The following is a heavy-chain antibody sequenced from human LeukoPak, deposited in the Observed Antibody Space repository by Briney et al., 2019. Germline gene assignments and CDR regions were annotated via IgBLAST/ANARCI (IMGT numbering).Heavy chain of an antibody. Sequence: VASVKVSCKASGGTFSSYAISWVRQAPGQGLEWMGRIIPIFGTANYAQEFQGRVTITTDESTSTAYMELSSLRSEDTAVYYCARDLYCGGDCYSWFDYWGQGTLVTVSS. CDR1: GGTFSSYA. CDR2: IIPIFGTA. J-gene: IGHJ4*02. D-gene: IGHD2-21*02. V-gene: IGHV1-69*05. CDR3: ARDLYCGGDCYSWFDY.